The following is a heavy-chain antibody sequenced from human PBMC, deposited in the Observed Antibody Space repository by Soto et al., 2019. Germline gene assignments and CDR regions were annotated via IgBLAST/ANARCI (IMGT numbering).Heavy chain of an antibody. CDR1: GYTFTSYT. Sequence: ASVPVSCTASGYTFTSYTMNWVRQAPGQRLEWMGWINPDNGNTKSAQKFQDRIIITRDTSASTAYMDLSSLRSEDTAVYYCARGIATGQLDPWGQGTLVTVSS. J-gene: IGHJ5*02. D-gene: IGHD2-15*01. CDR3: ARGIATGQLDP. CDR2: INPDNGNT. V-gene: IGHV1-3*01.